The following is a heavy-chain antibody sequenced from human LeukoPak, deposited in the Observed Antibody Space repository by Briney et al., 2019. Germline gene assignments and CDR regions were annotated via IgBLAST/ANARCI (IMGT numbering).Heavy chain of an antibody. CDR2: IYSGGST. CDR1: GFTVGSNY. D-gene: IGHD4-17*01. V-gene: IGHV3-66*01. J-gene: IGHJ4*02. CDR3: ARAQGLVYGDYLYYFDY. Sequence: GGSLRLSCAASGFTVGSNYMSWVRQAPGKGLEWVSVIYSGGSTYYADSVKGRFTISRDNSKNTLYLQMNSLRAEDTAVYYCARAQGLVYGDYLYYFDYWGQGTLVTVSS.